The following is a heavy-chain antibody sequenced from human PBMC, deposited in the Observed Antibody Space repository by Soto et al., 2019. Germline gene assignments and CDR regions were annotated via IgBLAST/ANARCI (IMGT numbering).Heavy chain of an antibody. CDR1: GFTFSSYW. Sequence: EVQLVESGGRLVQPGGSLRLSCAASGFTFSSYWMSWVRQAPGKGLEWLTKIRQDGSDKYYVDSVRGRFTISRDNAENSLYLQMASLRADDTAVYYCATETSFRCDHWGQGTLVTVSS. CDR2: IRQDGSDK. D-gene: IGHD3-10*01. V-gene: IGHV3-7*05. CDR3: ATETSFRCDH. J-gene: IGHJ4*02.